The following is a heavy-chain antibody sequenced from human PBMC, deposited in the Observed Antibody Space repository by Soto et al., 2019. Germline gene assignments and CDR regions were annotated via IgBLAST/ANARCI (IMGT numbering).Heavy chain of an antibody. J-gene: IGHJ6*02. CDR1: GYTFTGYY. V-gene: IGHV1-2*04. D-gene: IGHD2-21*02. CDR3: ARSVVTAIHYYYYGMDG. Sequence: ASVKVSCKASGYTFTGYYMHWVRQAPGQGLEWMGWINPNSGGANYAQKFQGWVTMTRDTSISTAYMELSRLRSDDTAVYYCARSVVTAIHYYYYGMDGWGQGTTVTVSS. CDR2: INPNSGGA.